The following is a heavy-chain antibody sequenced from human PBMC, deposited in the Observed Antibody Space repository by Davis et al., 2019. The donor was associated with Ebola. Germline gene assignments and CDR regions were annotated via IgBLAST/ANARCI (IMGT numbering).Heavy chain of an antibody. D-gene: IGHD2-2*01. V-gene: IGHV4-59*08. CDR3: ARGHTLTAVSNWFDP. Sequence: SETLSLTCNVSGGPIGSDFWSWVRQPPGKGLEWMGYVSHTGSTYYNPSLKSRLTMSVDTSKNQLSVHLASLTAADTAVYYCARGHTLTAVSNWFDPWGQGTLVTVSS. CDR1: GGPIGSDF. CDR2: VSHTGST. J-gene: IGHJ5*02.